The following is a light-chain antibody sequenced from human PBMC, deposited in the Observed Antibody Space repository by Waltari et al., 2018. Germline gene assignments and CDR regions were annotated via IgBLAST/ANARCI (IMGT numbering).Light chain of an antibody. V-gene: IGKV3-15*01. J-gene: IGKJ2*01. CDR3: QQYADLPPYN. CDR2: DAS. Sequence: DIGMTQSPGTLSASPGDSATLSCRVIQTVSTNLAWYQQKPGQAPRLLIYDASTRVTGVPARFSGSGSGTDFTLTIASLQSEDFGVYYCQQYADLPPYNFGQGTKLEI. CDR1: QTVSTN.